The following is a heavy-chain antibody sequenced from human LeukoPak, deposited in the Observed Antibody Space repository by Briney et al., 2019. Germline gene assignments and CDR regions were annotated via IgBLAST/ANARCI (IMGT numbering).Heavy chain of an antibody. CDR3: ASGPIPFFYYYYGMDV. CDR1: GYTFTSYG. J-gene: IGHJ6*02. CDR2: ISAYNGNT. D-gene: IGHD2-2*02. V-gene: IGHV1-18*01. Sequence: ASVKVSCKASGYTFTSYGISWVRQAPGQGLEWMGWISAYNGNTNYAQKLQGRVTMTTDTSTSTAYIELRSLRSDDTAVYYCASGPIPFFYYYYGMDVWGQGTTVTVSS.